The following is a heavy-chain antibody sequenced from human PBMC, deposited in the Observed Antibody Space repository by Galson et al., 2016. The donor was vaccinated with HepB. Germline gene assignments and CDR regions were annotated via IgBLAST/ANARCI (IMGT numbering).Heavy chain of an antibody. V-gene: IGHV3-23*01. Sequence: SLRLSCAASGFTFGNYAMTWVRQAPGKGLEWVSSISGSGGVTYYVDSVKGRFTISRDNSKNTLSLQMNNLRADDTAGYYCAKGRHWVGAYFDSWGQGILVTVSS. J-gene: IGHJ4*02. D-gene: IGHD3-16*01. CDR2: ISGSGGVT. CDR1: GFTFGNYA. CDR3: AKGRHWVGAYFDS.